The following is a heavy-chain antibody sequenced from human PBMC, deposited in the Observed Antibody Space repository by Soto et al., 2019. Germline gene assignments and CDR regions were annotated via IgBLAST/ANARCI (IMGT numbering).Heavy chain of an antibody. CDR2: ISYDGSNK. D-gene: IGHD6-19*01. Sequence: PGGSLRLSCAASGFTFSSYGMHWVRQAPGKGLEWVAVISYDGSNKYYADSVKGRFTISRDNSKNTLYLQMNSLRAEDTAVYYCARDLLAVAGNYYYYYGMDVWGQGTTVTVSS. J-gene: IGHJ6*02. CDR3: ARDLLAVAGNYYYYYGMDV. CDR1: GFTFSSYG. V-gene: IGHV3-30*03.